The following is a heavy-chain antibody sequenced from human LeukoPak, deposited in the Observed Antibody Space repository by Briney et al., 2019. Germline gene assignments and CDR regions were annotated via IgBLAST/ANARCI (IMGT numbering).Heavy chain of an antibody. J-gene: IGHJ4*02. CDR3: AREDYYDSSGPLGQGYFDY. D-gene: IGHD3-22*01. CDR1: GGSISSSDYY. Sequence: SETLSLTCTVSGGSISSSDYYWGWIRQPPGKGLEWIGSIYYSGSTYYNPSLKSRVTISVDTSKNQFSLKLSSVTAADTAVYYCAREDYYDSSGPLGQGYFDYWGQGTLVTVSS. V-gene: IGHV4-39*07. CDR2: IYYSGST.